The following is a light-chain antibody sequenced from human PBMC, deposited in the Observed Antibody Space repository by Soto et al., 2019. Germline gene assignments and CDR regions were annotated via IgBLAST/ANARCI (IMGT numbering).Light chain of an antibody. V-gene: IGKV1-39*01. CDR1: ESISGW. CDR3: QQSYSTPLT. J-gene: IGKJ4*01. Sequence: DIQMTQIPSTLPASVGDTITIICRASESISGWLAWYQQKPGKAPKLLIYASSTLQSGVPSRFSGSGSGTDFTLTIASLQFDDFATYYCQQSYSTPLTFGGGSKVERK. CDR2: ASS.